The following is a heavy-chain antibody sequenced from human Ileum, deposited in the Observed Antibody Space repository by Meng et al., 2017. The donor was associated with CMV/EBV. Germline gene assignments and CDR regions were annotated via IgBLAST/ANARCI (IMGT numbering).Heavy chain of an antibody. CDR1: GGSITSYS. Sequence: QQQESGPELVKPSEPLSLTCSISGGSITSYSWSWIRQPAGKGLEWIGLIYVSTSTNYNPALKSRVTMSVDTSKTQFSLMLSSATAADTAIYYCAKGTGVTDPFDYWGQGTLVTVSS. V-gene: IGHV4-4*07. CDR2: IYVSTST. J-gene: IGHJ4*02. D-gene: IGHD1-14*01. CDR3: AKGTGVTDPFDY.